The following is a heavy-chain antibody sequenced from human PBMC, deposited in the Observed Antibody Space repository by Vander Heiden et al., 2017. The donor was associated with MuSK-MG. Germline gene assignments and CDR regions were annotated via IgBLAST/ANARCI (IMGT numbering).Heavy chain of an antibody. CDR1: GGSFSGYY. D-gene: IGHD3-3*01. J-gene: IGHJ4*02. CDR3: ARAQVDVWSGYSIGFDY. Sequence: QVQLQQWGAGLLKPSETLPLTCAVYGGSFSGYYWSWIRQPPGKGLEWIGEINHSGSTNYNPSLKSRVTISVDTSKNQFPLKLSSVTAADTAVYYCARAQVDVWSGYSIGFDYWGQGTLVTVSS. V-gene: IGHV4-34*01. CDR2: INHSGST.